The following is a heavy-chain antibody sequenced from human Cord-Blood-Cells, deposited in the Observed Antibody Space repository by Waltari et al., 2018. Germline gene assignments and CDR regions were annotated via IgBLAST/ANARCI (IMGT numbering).Heavy chain of an antibody. CDR3: ARYGSGSYHDAFDI. CDR2: IIPIFGTA. Sequence: QVQLVQSGAAVKKPGSSVRVSCKASGGTFSCYATSWVRQAPGQGLEWMGGIIPIFGTANYAQKFQGRVTITADESTSTAYMELSSLRSEDTAVYYCARYGSGSYHDAFDIWGQGTMVTVSS. CDR1: GGTFSCYA. D-gene: IGHD3-10*01. V-gene: IGHV1-69*01. J-gene: IGHJ3*02.